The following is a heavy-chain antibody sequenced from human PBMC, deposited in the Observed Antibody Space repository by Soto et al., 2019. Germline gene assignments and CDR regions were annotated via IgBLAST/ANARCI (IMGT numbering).Heavy chain of an antibody. CDR1: GGTFSSYA. J-gene: IGHJ6*02. V-gene: IGHV1-69*01. CDR3: ARTYCSSTSCPYYCGMDV. CDR2: IIPIFATA. D-gene: IGHD2-2*01. Sequence: QVQLVQSGAEVKKPGSSVKVSCKASGGTFSSYAISWVRQAPGQGLEWMGGIIPIFATANYAQKFQDRVTITADESTSTAYMELSSLRSEDTAVYYCARTYCSSTSCPYYCGMDVWGQGTTVTVSS.